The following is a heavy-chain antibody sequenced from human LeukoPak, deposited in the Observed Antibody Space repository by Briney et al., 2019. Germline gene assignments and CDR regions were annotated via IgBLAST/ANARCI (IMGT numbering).Heavy chain of an antibody. Sequence: GGSLRLSCAASGFTFSSYSMHWVRLAPGKGLGYVSIISSNGGTTYYADSVKGRFTISRDNSKNTLYLQMGSLRAEDMAVYYCGKSLGGITYGPGYYGGQGTLVTVSS. CDR3: GKSLGGITYGPGYY. D-gene: IGHD3-16*01. CDR1: GFTFSSYS. V-gene: IGHV3-64*02. CDR2: ISSNGGTT. J-gene: IGHJ4*02.